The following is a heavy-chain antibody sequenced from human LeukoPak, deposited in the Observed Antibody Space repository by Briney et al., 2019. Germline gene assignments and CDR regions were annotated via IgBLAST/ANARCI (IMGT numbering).Heavy chain of an antibody. CDR3: AREGDDYNRFYYYYYYMDV. CDR1: GGTFSSYA. CDR2: IIPIFGTA. D-gene: IGHD5-24*01. J-gene: IGHJ6*03. V-gene: IGHV1-69*06. Sequence: ASVKVSCKASGGTFSSYAISWVRQAPGQGLEWMGGIIPIFGTANYAQKFQGRVTITADKSTSTAYMELSRLRSEDTAVYYCAREGDDYNRFYYYYYYMDVWGKGTTVTVSS.